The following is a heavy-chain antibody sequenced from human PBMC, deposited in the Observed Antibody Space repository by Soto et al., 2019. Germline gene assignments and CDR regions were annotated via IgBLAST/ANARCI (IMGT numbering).Heavy chain of an antibody. Sequence: TLSLTCTVSGGSISSYYWSWIRQPPGKGLEWIGYIYYSGSTNYNPSLKSRVTISVDTSKNQFSLKLSSVTAADTAVYYCARPTYNSGSPFDYWGQGTLVTVS. J-gene: IGHJ4*02. CDR2: IYYSGST. D-gene: IGHD1-20*01. V-gene: IGHV4-59*01. CDR3: ARPTYNSGSPFDY. CDR1: GGSISSYY.